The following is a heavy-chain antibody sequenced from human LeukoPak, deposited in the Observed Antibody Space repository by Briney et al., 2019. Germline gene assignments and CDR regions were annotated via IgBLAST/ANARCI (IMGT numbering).Heavy chain of an antibody. Sequence: GGSLRLSCAASGFTFSSYSMNWVRQAPGKGLEWVSYISSSSSTIYYADSVKGRFTISRDNAKNSLYLQMNSLRAEDTAVYYCARAGGTTVTTYWFDPWGQGTLVTVSS. CDR1: GFTFSSYS. V-gene: IGHV3-48*04. J-gene: IGHJ5*02. CDR3: ARAGGTTVTTYWFDP. CDR2: ISSSSSTI. D-gene: IGHD4-17*01.